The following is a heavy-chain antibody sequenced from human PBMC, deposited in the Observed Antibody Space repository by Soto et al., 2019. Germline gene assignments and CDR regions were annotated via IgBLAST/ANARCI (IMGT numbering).Heavy chain of an antibody. CDR3: ARRGKARGVINFDY. J-gene: IGHJ4*02. V-gene: IGHV4-34*01. Sequence: SETLSLTCAVYGGSFSGYYWSWTRQPPGKGLEWIGEINHNGSTNYNPSLKSRVTISVDTSKNQFSLKLSSVTAADTAVYYCARRGKARGVINFDYWGQGTLVTVSS. CDR1: GGSFSGYY. CDR2: INHNGST. D-gene: IGHD3-10*01.